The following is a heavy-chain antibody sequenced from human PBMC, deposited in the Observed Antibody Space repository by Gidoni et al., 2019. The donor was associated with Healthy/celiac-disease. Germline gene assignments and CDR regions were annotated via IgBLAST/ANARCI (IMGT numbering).Heavy chain of an antibody. CDR3: AKDTGRGIFGVVKRYGMDV. D-gene: IGHD3-3*01. V-gene: IGHV3-23*01. J-gene: IGHJ6*02. CDR1: GFTFRSYA. Sequence: EVQLLESGGGLVQPGGSLRLSCAASGFTFRSYAMSWVRQAPGKGLEWVSAISGSGGSTYYADSVKGRFTISRDNSKNTLYLQMNSLRAEDTAVYYCAKDTGRGIFGVVKRYGMDVWGQGTTVTVSS. CDR2: ISGSGGST.